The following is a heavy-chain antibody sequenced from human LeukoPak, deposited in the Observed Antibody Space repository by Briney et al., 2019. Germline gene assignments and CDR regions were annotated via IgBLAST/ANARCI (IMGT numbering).Heavy chain of an antibody. Sequence: ASVKVSCKASGYTFTSYGISWVRQAPGQGLEWMGWISAYNGNTNYAQKLQGRVTMTTDTSTSTAYMELRSLRSDDTAVYYCVREINYDKVNWFDPWGQGTLVTVSS. CDR3: VREINYDKVNWFDP. V-gene: IGHV1-18*01. D-gene: IGHD3-22*01. J-gene: IGHJ5*02. CDR2: ISAYNGNT. CDR1: GYTFTSYG.